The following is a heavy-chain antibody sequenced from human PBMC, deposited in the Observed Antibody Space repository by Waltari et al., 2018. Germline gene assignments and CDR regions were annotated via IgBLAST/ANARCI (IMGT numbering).Heavy chain of an antibody. D-gene: IGHD3-16*01. V-gene: IGHV1-69*01. J-gene: IGHJ4*02. CDR1: GGTFSSYA. CDR2: IKTNFGTA. Sequence: QVQLVQSGAEVKKPGSSVKVSCKASGGTFSSYAISWVRQAPGQGLEWMGGIKTNFGTANYAPKVQGRVTMTADELASTAYMELSRLRSEDTAVYYCALGRSWGQLDYWGQGTLVTVSS. CDR3: ALGRSWGQLDY.